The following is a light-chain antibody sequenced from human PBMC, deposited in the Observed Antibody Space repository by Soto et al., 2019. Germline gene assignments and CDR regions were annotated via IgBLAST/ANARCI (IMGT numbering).Light chain of an antibody. CDR2: EAS. Sequence: DIQMTQSPSTLSTSVGDRVTIACRASQSISSWLAWYQQKPGKAPNLLIYEASNLGSGVPSRFSGSGSGTEFTLTSSSLQPDDFATYFCQQYHSYPVTFGQGTKLEIK. V-gene: IGKV1-5*03. J-gene: IGKJ2*01. CDR1: QSISSW. CDR3: QQYHSYPVT.